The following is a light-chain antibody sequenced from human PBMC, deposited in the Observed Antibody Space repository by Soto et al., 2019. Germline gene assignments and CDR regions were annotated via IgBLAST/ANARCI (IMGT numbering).Light chain of an antibody. CDR2: WAS. CDR1: QSVLYSSNNKKY. V-gene: IGKV4-1*01. Sequence: DIVMTQSPDSLAVSLGERATINCKSSQSVLYSSNNKKYLAWYQQKPGQPPKLLIYWASTRESGVPDRFSGSGSGTDFTLTISGLQAEDVAVYYCQQYYSTPITFGPGTKVDIK. J-gene: IGKJ3*01. CDR3: QQYYSTPIT.